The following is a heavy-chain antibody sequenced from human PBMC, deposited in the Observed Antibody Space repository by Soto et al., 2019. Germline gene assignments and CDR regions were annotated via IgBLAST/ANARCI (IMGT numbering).Heavy chain of an antibody. Sequence: VVLQESGPGLVMPSETLSLTCSVSGRSITSYYWSWVRQPPGKGLEWIGYIYDNGITSQNPSLKSRVTMSADTSQNQFSLKLTSVTGADTAVYYCARTYDSNGYANEFDSWGQGILATVTS. V-gene: IGHV4-59*12. J-gene: IGHJ4*02. CDR2: IYDNGIT. CDR3: ARTYDSNGYANEFDS. D-gene: IGHD3-22*01. CDR1: GRSITSYY.